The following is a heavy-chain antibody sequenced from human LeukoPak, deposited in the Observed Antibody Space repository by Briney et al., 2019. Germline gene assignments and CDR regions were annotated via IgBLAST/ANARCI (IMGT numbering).Heavy chain of an antibody. CDR1: GFTFSAYA. D-gene: IGHD3-16*01. CDR2: ISGDGSDT. J-gene: IGHJ4*02. CDR3: AKDMRRDRWGDAFDY. Sequence: PGGSLRLSCEASGFTFSAYAMTWVRQAPGKGLEWVSLISGDGSDTYYTDSVNGRFTISRDNSKNSLYLQVDRLTPEDTALYYCAKDMRRDRWGDAFDYWGQGTPVTVSS. V-gene: IGHV3-43*02.